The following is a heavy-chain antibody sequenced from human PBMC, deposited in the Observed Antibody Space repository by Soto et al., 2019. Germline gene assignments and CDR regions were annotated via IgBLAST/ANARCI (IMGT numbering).Heavy chain of an antibody. CDR3: TTDQVAVAGINY. J-gene: IGHJ4*02. Sequence: GGSLRLSCAASGFTFSNAWMSWVRQAPGKGLEWVGRIKSKTDGGTTDYAAPVKGRFTISRDDSKNTLYLQMNSLKTEDTAVYYCTTDQVAVAGINYGGQGTLVTVPS. D-gene: IGHD6-19*01. CDR2: IKSKTDGGTT. CDR1: GFTFSNAW. V-gene: IGHV3-15*01.